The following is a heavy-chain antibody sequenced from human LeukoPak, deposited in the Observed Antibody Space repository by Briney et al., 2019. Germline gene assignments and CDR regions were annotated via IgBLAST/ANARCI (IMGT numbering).Heavy chain of an antibody. Sequence: ASVKVSCKPSGYTFPSYDINGVRQATGQGLEGMGWMNPNSGNPGYAQKFQGRVTMTRNTSISTAYMELSSVRSEDTAVYYCARGHGGSNDAFDIWGQGTMVTVSS. CDR1: GYTFPSYD. CDR3: ARGHGGSNDAFDI. V-gene: IGHV1-8*01. J-gene: IGHJ3*02. CDR2: MNPNSGNP. D-gene: IGHD6-13*01.